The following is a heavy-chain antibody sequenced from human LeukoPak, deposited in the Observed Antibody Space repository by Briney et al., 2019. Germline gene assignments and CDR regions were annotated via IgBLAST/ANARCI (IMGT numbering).Heavy chain of an antibody. Sequence: PGGSLRLSCAASVFTFDDYAMHWVRQAPGKGLEWVSGISWNSGSIGYADSVKGRFTISRDNAKNSLYLQMNSLRAEDMALYYCAKAYGSETYYPIYYWAQGTLVTVSS. D-gene: IGHD3-10*01. CDR3: AKAYGSETYYPIYY. CDR2: ISWNSGSI. CDR1: VFTFDDYA. J-gene: IGHJ4*02. V-gene: IGHV3-9*03.